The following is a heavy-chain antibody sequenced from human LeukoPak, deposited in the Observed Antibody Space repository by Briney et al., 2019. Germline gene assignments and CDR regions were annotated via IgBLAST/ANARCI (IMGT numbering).Heavy chain of an antibody. D-gene: IGHD3-3*01. Sequence: TSSETLSLTCAVYGGSFSSGSYFWSWIRQPAGRGLEWIGRIYTSGSTNYNPSLKSRVTISVDTSKNQFSLKLSSVTAADTAVYYCARDKYYDFWSGYPYMDVWGKGTTVTVSS. CDR1: GGSFSSGSYF. CDR3: ARDKYYDFWSGYPYMDV. CDR2: IYTSGST. J-gene: IGHJ6*03. V-gene: IGHV4-61*02.